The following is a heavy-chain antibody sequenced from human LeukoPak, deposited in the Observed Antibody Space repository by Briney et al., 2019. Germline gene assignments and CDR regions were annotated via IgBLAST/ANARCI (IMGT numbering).Heavy chain of an antibody. Sequence: PSETLSLTCTVSGGSISSGGYYWSWIRQHPGKGLEWIGYIYYSGSTYYNPSLKSRVTISVDTSKNQFSLKLSSVTAADTAVYYCTSRDYYASTGYFPSWGQGTLVTVSS. CDR2: IYYSGST. CDR1: GGSISSGGYY. CDR3: TSRDYYASTGYFPS. D-gene: IGHD3-16*01. J-gene: IGHJ5*02. V-gene: IGHV4-31*03.